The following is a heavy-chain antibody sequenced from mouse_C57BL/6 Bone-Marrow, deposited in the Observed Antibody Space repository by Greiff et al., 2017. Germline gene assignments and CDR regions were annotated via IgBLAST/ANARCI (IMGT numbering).Heavy chain of an antibody. D-gene: IGHD1-1*01. CDR2: IDPENGDT. CDR3: TTSCCSYY. V-gene: IGHV14-4*01. CDR1: GFNIKDDY. Sequence: EVQLQQSGAELVRPGASVKLSCTASGFNIKDDYMHWVKQRPEQGLEWIGWIDPENGDTEYASKFQGKATITADTSSNTAYLQLSSLTSEDTAGYYCTTSCCSYYWGQGTTLTVSS. J-gene: IGHJ2*01.